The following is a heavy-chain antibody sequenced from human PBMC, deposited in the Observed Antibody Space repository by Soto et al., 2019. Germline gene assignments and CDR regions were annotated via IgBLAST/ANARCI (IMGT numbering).Heavy chain of an antibody. CDR3: ARDRGYCSTTSCPPYYYYGMDV. CDR2: ISFDGSNK. J-gene: IGHJ6*02. CDR1: GFTFSSYS. D-gene: IGHD2-2*01. V-gene: IGHV3-30-3*01. Sequence: GGSLRLSCAASGFTFSSYSMHWVRQAPGKGMEWVAVISFDGSNKYSADSVKGRFTISRDNSKNTLYLQMNSLRGDDTAVYYCARDRGYCSTTSCPPYYYYGMDVWGQGTTVTVSS.